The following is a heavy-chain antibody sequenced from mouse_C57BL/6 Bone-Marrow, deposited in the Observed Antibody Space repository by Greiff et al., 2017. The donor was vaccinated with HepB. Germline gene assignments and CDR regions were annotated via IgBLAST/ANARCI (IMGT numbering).Heavy chain of an antibody. Sequence: QVQLKESGAELVKPGASVKLSCKASGYTFTEYTIHWVKQRSGQGLEWIGWFYPGSGSIKNNEKFKDKATLTADKSSSTVYMELSRLTSEDSAVYFCASHPYSSGYGYAMDYWGQGTSVTVSS. CDR2: FYPGSGSI. D-gene: IGHD3-2*02. V-gene: IGHV1-62-2*01. CDR3: ASHPYSSGYGYAMDY. CDR1: GYTFTEYT. J-gene: IGHJ4*01.